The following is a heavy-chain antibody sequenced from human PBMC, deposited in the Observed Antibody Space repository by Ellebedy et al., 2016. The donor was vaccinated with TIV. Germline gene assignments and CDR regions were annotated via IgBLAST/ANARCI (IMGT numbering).Heavy chain of an antibody. CDR1: GFTFSSCR. D-gene: IGHD3-10*01. CDR3: ARHYAAGPRYYFDF. J-gene: IGHJ4*02. V-gene: IGHV3-74*01. Sequence: GESLKISCSASGFTFSSCRMHWVRQVPGKGLVWVSHINNDGSSADYADSVKGRFTISRDTAKNTVYLQMNSLRAEDTAVYYCARHYAAGPRYYFDFWGQGTLVTVSS. CDR2: INNDGSSA.